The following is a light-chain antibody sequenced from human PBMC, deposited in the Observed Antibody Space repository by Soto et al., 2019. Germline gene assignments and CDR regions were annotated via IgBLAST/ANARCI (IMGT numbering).Light chain of an antibody. CDR3: QHDKSYSEA. V-gene: IGKV1-5*03. CDR1: QTISSW. Sequence: DIQMTQSPSTLSGSVGDSVNITCRASQTISSWLAWYQQKPGKATKLLIYKASTLKSGVPSRFSGSGSGTEFTLTISSLQPDDFATYYCQHDKSYSEAFGQGTKVELK. CDR2: KAS. J-gene: IGKJ1*01.